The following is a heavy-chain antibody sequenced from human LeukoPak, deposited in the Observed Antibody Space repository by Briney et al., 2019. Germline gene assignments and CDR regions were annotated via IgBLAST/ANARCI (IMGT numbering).Heavy chain of an antibody. CDR3: ARVGLRYFDWLRYFDY. V-gene: IGHV1-2*02. CDR2: INPNSGGT. CDR1: GYTFTGYY. D-gene: IGHD3-9*01. J-gene: IGHJ4*02. Sequence: ASVKVSCKASGYTFTGYYMHWVRQAPGQGLEWMGWINPNSGGTNYAQKFQGRVTMTRDTSISTAYMELSRLRSDDTAVYYCARVGLRYFDWLRYFDYWGQGTLITVSS.